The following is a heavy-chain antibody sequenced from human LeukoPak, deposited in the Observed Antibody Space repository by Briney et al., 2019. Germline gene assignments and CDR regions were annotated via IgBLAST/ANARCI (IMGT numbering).Heavy chain of an antibody. CDR2: ISWNSGSI. Sequence: AGGSLRLSCAASGFTFDDYAMHWVRHAPGKGLEWVSGISWNSGSIGYADSVKGRFTISRDNAKNSLYLQMNSLRAEDTALYYCAKGGGIAVAGTIGYWGQGTLVTVSS. V-gene: IGHV3-9*01. CDR3: AKGGGIAVAGTIGY. D-gene: IGHD6-19*01. J-gene: IGHJ4*02. CDR1: GFTFDDYA.